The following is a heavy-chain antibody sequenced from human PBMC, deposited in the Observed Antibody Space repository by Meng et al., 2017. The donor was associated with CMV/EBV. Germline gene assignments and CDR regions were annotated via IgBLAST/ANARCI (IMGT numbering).Heavy chain of an antibody. Sequence: ASGFAFSGYWMHWVRPAVGKGLVWVSRTNSDGRSPSYADSVKGRFTISRDNAKNTLYLQMNSLGAEDTAVYYCATGYSNSWYSFDYWGLGTLVTVSS. CDR3: ATGYSNSWYSFDY. CDR1: GFAFSGYW. J-gene: IGHJ4*02. CDR2: TNSDGRSP. V-gene: IGHV3-74*01. D-gene: IGHD6-13*01.